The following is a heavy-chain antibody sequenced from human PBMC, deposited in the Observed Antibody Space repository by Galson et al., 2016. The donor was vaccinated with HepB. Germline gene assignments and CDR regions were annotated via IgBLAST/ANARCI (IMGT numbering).Heavy chain of an antibody. CDR3: ARHSGRYYASGSPLPY. CDR1: GFTFGNYG. D-gene: IGHD3-10*01. CDR2: IWFDGSNK. V-gene: IGHV3-33*01. J-gene: IGHJ4*02. Sequence: SLRLSCAASGFTFGNYGMHWVRQAPGKGLEWVAHIWFDGSNKFYADSVKGRFIISRDNSKNTLYLQMSSLRADDTAVYYCARHSGRYYASGSPLPYWGQGTLVTVSS.